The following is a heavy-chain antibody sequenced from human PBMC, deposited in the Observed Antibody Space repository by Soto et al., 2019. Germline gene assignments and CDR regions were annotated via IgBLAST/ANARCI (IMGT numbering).Heavy chain of an antibody. J-gene: IGHJ6*02. D-gene: IGHD6-13*01. Sequence: GASVKVSCKASGYTFTSYDINWVRQATGQGLEWMGWMNPNSGNTGYAQKFQGRITMTRNTSTSTAYMELSSLRSEDTAVYYCARACIAAAEDYYYGMDVWGQGTTVTVSS. CDR2: MNPNSGNT. V-gene: IGHV1-8*01. CDR1: GYTFTSYD. CDR3: ARACIAAAEDYYYGMDV.